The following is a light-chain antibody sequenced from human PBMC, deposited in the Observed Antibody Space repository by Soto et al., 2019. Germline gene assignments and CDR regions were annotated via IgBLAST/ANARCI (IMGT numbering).Light chain of an antibody. Sequence: SVLTQPPSASGSPGQSVTISCTGSSSDVGGYNSVSWYQQHPGRAPKLIIYEAFKRPSGVPDRFSGSKSDNTASLTVSGLQAADEADYFCKSYAGSNTYVFGSGTKVTVL. CDR3: KSYAGSNTYV. J-gene: IGLJ1*01. CDR2: EAF. V-gene: IGLV2-8*01. CDR1: SSDVGGYNS.